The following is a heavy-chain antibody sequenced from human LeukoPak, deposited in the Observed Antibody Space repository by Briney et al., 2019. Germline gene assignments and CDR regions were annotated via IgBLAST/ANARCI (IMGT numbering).Heavy chain of an antibody. J-gene: IGHJ5*02. D-gene: IGHD5-18*01. CDR2: IYYSGST. Sequence: PSETLSLTCTVSGGSISSSSYYWGWIRQPPGKGLEWIGSIYYSGSTYYNPSLKSRVTISVDTSKNQFSLKLSSVTAADTAVYYCARGGYSYGLRQPSENWFDPWGQGTLATVSS. CDR1: GGSISSSSYY. V-gene: IGHV4-39*07. CDR3: ARGGYSYGLRQPSENWFDP.